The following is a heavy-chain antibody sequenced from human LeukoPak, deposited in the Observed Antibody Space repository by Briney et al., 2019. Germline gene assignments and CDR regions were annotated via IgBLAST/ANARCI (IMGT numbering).Heavy chain of an antibody. Sequence: GASVKVSCKASGYTFTGYYMHWVRQAPGQGLEWMGWINPNSGGTNYAQKLQGRVTMTTDTSTSTAYMELRSLRSDDTAVYYCARAPGSYYDILTGWPYFDYWGQGTLVTVSS. CDR1: GYTFTGYY. J-gene: IGHJ4*02. V-gene: IGHV1-2*02. CDR3: ARAPGSYYDILTGWPYFDY. CDR2: INPNSGGT. D-gene: IGHD3-9*01.